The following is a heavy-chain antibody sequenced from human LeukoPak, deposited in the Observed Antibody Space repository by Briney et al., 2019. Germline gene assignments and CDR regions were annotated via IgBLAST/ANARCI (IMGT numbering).Heavy chain of an antibody. CDR1: GFTVSSNY. CDR2: IYSGGST. CDR3: ARDPSSDYVWGSYPNDY. D-gene: IGHD3-16*02. Sequence: GGSLRLSCAASGFTVSSNYMSWVRHAPGKGLEWVSVIYSGGSTYYADSVKGRFTISRDNSKNTLYLQMNSLRAEDTAVYYCARDPSSDYVWGSYPNDYWGQGTLVTVSS. V-gene: IGHV3-66*01. J-gene: IGHJ4*02.